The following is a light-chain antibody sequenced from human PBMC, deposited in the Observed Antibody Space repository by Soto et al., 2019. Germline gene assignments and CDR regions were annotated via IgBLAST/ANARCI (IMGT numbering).Light chain of an antibody. CDR1: PSVSNS. V-gene: IGKV3-11*01. CDR3: QQRNRWPPVT. Sequence: EIVWTQAPATLSLSPGERATLSCRASPSVSNSLAWYQHKPGQAPRLLIYDAFNRATGVPTRFSGSGSGTDFTLTISSLEPEDFAVYYCQQRNRWPPVTFGGGTKVDIK. J-gene: IGKJ4*01. CDR2: DAF.